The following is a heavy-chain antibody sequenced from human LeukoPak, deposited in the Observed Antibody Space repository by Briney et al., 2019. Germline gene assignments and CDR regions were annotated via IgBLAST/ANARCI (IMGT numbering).Heavy chain of an antibody. J-gene: IGHJ6*02. CDR3: ARGQNDGYDFWSGPPNSPGPYGMDV. Sequence: PGGSLRLSCAASGFTFSDYYMSWIRQAPGKGLEWVSYISSSGSTIYYADSVKGRFTISRDNAKNSLYLQMNSLRAEDTAVYYCARGQNDGYDFWSGPPNSPGPYGMDVWGQGTTVTVSS. CDR1: GFTFSDYY. D-gene: IGHD3-3*01. CDR2: ISSSGSTI. V-gene: IGHV3-11*01.